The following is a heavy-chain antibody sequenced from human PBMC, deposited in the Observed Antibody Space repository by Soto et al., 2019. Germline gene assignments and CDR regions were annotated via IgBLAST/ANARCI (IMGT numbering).Heavy chain of an antibody. V-gene: IGHV3-30*18. D-gene: IGHD5-18*01. Sequence: QVQLVESGGGVVQPGRSLRLSCAASGFTFSSYGMHWVRQAPGKGLEWVAVISYDGSNKYYADSVKGRFTISRDNSKNTLYLQMNSRSAEEAAVYYCAKSERGYSYALGFDYWGQGTLVTVSS. CDR2: ISYDGSNK. CDR1: GFTFSSYG. J-gene: IGHJ4*02. CDR3: AKSERGYSYALGFDY.